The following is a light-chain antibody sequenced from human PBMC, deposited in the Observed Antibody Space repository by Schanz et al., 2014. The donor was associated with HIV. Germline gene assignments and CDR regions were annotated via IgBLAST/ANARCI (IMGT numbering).Light chain of an antibody. CDR3: ISYGGSDNWL. CDR2: GNS. Sequence: QSVLTQPPSVSAAPGQKVTISCSGSSSNIGNNYVSWYQQLPGTAPKLLIYGNSNRPSGVPDRFSGSKSGSSASLAISGLQSEDEADYYCISYGGSDNWLFGGGTKLTVL. V-gene: IGLV1-40*01. J-gene: IGLJ2*01. CDR1: SSNIGNNY.